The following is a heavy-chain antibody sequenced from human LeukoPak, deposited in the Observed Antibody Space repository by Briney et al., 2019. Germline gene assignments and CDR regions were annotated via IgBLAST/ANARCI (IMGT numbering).Heavy chain of an antibody. Sequence: SETLSLTCTVSGGSISSYYWSWIWQPAGKGLEWIGHIYSSGSTNYNPSLKSRVTMSVDTSKNQFSLKLSSVTAADTAVYYCARGQYHLLYWYFDLWGRGTLVTVSS. D-gene: IGHD2-2*01. CDR1: GGSISSYY. J-gene: IGHJ2*01. CDR2: IYSSGST. CDR3: ARGQYHLLYWYFDL. V-gene: IGHV4-4*07.